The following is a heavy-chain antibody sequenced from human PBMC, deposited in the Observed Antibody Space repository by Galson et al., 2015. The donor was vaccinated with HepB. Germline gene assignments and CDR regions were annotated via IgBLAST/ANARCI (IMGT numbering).Heavy chain of an antibody. CDR3: ARRYYYDSSGYSGAFDI. J-gene: IGHJ3*02. CDR1: GFTFSSYS. Sequence: SLRLSCAASGFTFSSYSMNWVRQAPGKGLEWVSSISSSSSYIYHADSVKGRFTISRDNAKNSLYLQMNSLRAEDTAVYYCARRYYYDSSGYSGAFDIWGQGTMVTVSS. CDR2: ISSSSSYI. V-gene: IGHV3-21*01. D-gene: IGHD3-22*01.